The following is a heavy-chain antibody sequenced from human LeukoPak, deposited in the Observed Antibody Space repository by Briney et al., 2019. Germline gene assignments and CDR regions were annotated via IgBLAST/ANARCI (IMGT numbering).Heavy chain of an antibody. CDR3: ARIGYSSSWYYFDY. V-gene: IGHV3-23*01. CDR1: GFTFSSYG. Sequence: HPGGSLRLSCAASGFTFSSYGMTWVRQAPGKGLEWVSGISGSGGSTYYADSVKGRFTISRDNSKNTLYLQMNSLRAEDTAVYYCARIGYSSSWYYFDYWGQGTLVTVSS. CDR2: ISGSGGST. J-gene: IGHJ4*02. D-gene: IGHD6-13*01.